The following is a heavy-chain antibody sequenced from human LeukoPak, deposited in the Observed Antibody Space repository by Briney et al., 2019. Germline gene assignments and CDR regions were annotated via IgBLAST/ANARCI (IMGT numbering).Heavy chain of an antibody. CDR2: ISSSTTYM. Sequence: PGGSLRLSCTASGFSFSDYNMNWVRQAPGKGLEWVSSISSSTTYMYYADSVKGRFTISRDNAKNSLYLQMNSLRAEDTAVYYCARDGNGLFDYWGQGTLVTVSS. V-gene: IGHV3-21*01. D-gene: IGHD1-1*01. CDR1: GFSFSDYN. CDR3: ARDGNGLFDY. J-gene: IGHJ4*02.